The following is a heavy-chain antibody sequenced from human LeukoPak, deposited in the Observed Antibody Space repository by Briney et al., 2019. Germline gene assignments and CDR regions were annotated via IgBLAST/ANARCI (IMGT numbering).Heavy chain of an antibody. V-gene: IGHV1-2*02. CDR2: INPNSGGT. Sequence: GASVKVSCKASGYTFTGYYMHWVRQAPGQGLEWMGWINPNSGGTNYAQKFQGRVTMTRDTSISTAYMELSRLRSDDTAVYYCARDLFSGMNWSPFDYWGQGTLVTVSS. J-gene: IGHJ4*02. CDR3: ARDLFSGMNWSPFDY. CDR1: GYTFTGYY. D-gene: IGHD3-10*02.